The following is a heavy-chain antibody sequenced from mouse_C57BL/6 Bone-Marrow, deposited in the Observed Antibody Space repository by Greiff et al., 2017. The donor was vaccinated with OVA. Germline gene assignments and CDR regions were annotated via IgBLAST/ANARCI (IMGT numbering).Heavy chain of an antibody. Sequence: DVQLQESGPGLVKPSQSLSLTCSVTGYSITSGYYWNWIRQFPGNKLEWMGYISYDGSNNYNPSLKNRISITRDTSKNQFFLKLNSVTTEDTATYYCARACYSNYVGWYFDVWGTGTTVTVSS. CDR3: ARACYSNYVGWYFDV. J-gene: IGHJ1*03. D-gene: IGHD2-5*01. CDR2: ISYDGSN. CDR1: GYSITSGYY. V-gene: IGHV3-6*01.